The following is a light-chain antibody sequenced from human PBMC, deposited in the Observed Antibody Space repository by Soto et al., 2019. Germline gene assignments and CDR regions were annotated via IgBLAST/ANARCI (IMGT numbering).Light chain of an antibody. Sequence: ETVLTQTPATLSLSPGERPTLSCRASESVGSFLAWYRQKPGQXHRXXIFDASNRATGIPVRFSGSGSGTDVTITISNLEPEDVEVYDGQQRSSWPPTFGQGTRLEIK. CDR3: QQRSSWPPT. V-gene: IGKV3-11*01. J-gene: IGKJ5*01. CDR2: DAS. CDR1: ESVGSF.